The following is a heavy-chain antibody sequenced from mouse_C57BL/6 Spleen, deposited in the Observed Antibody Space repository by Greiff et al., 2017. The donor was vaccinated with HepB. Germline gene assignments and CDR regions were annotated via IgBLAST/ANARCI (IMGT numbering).Heavy chain of an antibody. CDR2: IYPGDGDT. CDR1: GYAFSSSW. J-gene: IGHJ3*01. V-gene: IGHV1-82*01. CDR3: ARDYYVSSSFAY. D-gene: IGHD1-1*01. Sequence: QVQLQQSGPELVKPGASVKISCKASGYAFSSSWMNWVKQRPGKGLEWIGRIYPGDGDTNYNGKFKGKATLTADKSSSTAYMQLSSLTSEDSAVYFCARDYYVSSSFAYWGQGTLVTVSA.